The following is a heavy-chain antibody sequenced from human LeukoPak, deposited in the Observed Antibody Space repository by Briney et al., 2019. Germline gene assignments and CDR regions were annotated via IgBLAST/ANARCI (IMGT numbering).Heavy chain of an antibody. Sequence: GESLKISCKGSGYTFTTYWIGWVRQMPGKGLEWMGLIYPDDSDIRYSPSFEGQVTISADNSINTAYLQWSRLKASDSGMYYCARSSTDTAMVNFDYWGQGTLVTVSS. D-gene: IGHD5-18*01. J-gene: IGHJ4*02. CDR1: GYTFTTYW. CDR3: ARSSTDTAMVNFDY. V-gene: IGHV5-51*01. CDR2: IYPDDSDI.